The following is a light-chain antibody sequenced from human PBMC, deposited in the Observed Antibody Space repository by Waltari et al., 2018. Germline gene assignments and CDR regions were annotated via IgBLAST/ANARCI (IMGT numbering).Light chain of an antibody. J-gene: IGLJ3*02. Sequence: QLVLTQSPSASASLGASVKLTCTLSSGHSSNIIAWLQQQPKKGPRFWMKVNSDGSHSKGDEIPDRFSGSSSGAERYLTIASLQSEDEADYYCQTGGHGTWVFGGGTKLTVL. CDR1: SGHSSNI. CDR3: QTGGHGTWV. CDR2: VNSDGSH. V-gene: IGLV4-69*01.